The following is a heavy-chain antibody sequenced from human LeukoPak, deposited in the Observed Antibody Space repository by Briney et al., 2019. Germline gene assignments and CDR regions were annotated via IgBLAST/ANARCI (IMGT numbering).Heavy chain of an antibody. V-gene: IGHV3-15*01. CDR2: IKSKTDGGTT. CDR1: GFTFSNAW. CDR3: TTDRSPHAFDI. J-gene: IGHJ3*02. Sequence: GGSLRLSCAASGFTFSNAWMGWVRQAPGKGLEGVGRIKSKTDGGTTDYAAPVKGRFTISRDDSKNTLYLQMNSLKTEDTAVYCCTTDRSPHAFDIWGQGTMVTVSS.